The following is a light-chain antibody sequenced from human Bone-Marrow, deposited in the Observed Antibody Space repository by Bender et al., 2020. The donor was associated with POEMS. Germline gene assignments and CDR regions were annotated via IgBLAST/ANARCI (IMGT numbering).Light chain of an antibody. J-gene: IGLJ3*02. CDR1: NIGTKG. Sequence: SYVLTQPPSVSVAPGKTANITCGGNNIGTKGVHWHQQKPGQAPVLVIYYDRDRPSGIPERFSGSNSGDTATLTISRVEAGDEADYYCNVWDSGSDHWVFGGGTKLTVL. CDR2: YDR. CDR3: NVWDSGSDHWV. V-gene: IGLV3-21*04.